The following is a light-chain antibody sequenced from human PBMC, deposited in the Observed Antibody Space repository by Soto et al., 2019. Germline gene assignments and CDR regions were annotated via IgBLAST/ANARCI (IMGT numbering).Light chain of an antibody. Sequence: QSALTQPASVSGSPGQSITISCTGTSSDVGGYNSVAWYQHNPDKAPKLMIYDVSNRPSGVSSRFSGSKSGNTASLSISGLQAEDEADYYCSSYTSSSTLVFGTGTKLTVL. J-gene: IGLJ1*01. V-gene: IGLV2-14*01. CDR2: DVS. CDR1: SSDVGGYNS. CDR3: SSYTSSSTLV.